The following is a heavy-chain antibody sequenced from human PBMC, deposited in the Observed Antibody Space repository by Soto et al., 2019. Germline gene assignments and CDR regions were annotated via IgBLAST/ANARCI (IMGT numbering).Heavy chain of an antibody. D-gene: IGHD2-15*01. J-gene: IGHJ4*02. CDR3: AALLGYCSGGSCLRDY. CDR1: GFTFSSYS. CDR2: ISSSSSTI. Sequence: GGSLRLSCAASGFTFSSYSMNWVRQAPGKGLEWVSYISSSSSTIYYAESVKGRFTISRDNAKNSLYLQMNSLRAEDTAVYYCAALLGYCSGGSCLRDYWGQGTLVTVSS. V-gene: IGHV3-48*01.